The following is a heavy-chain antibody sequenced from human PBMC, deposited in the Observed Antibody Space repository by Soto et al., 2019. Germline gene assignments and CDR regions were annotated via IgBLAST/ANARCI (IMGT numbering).Heavy chain of an antibody. Sequence: AASVKVSCKVSVYTLTELSMHWVRQAPGKGLEWMGGFDPEDGETIYAQKFQGRVTMTEDTSTDTAYMELSSLRSEDTAVYYCATTMIVVVDDAFDIWGQGTMVTVSS. V-gene: IGHV1-24*01. D-gene: IGHD3-22*01. CDR3: ATTMIVVVDDAFDI. J-gene: IGHJ3*02. CDR1: VYTLTELS. CDR2: FDPEDGET.